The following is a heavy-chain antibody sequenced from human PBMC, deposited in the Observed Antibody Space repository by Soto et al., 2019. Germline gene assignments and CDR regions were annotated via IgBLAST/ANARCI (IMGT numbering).Heavy chain of an antibody. CDR3: ARAFVVVPAAISYYYYMDV. Sequence: ASVKVSCKASGYTFTSYGISWVRQAPGQGLEWMGWISAYNGNTNYEQKLQGRVTLTTDTSTGTAYMELRSLRSDDTAVYYCARAFVVVPAAISYYYYMDVWGKGTTVTVSS. CDR1: GYTFTSYG. V-gene: IGHV1-18*01. CDR2: ISAYNGNT. J-gene: IGHJ6*03. D-gene: IGHD2-2*01.